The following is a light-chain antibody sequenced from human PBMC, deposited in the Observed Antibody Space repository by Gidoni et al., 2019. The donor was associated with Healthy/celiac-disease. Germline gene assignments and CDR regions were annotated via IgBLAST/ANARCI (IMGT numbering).Light chain of an antibody. CDR2: AAS. CDR1: QSIRSY. Sequence: DIQMTQSPSSLSASVGDRVTITCRASQSIRSYLNWYQQKPGKAPQHLIYAASSLQSGVPSRFSGSGSGTDFTLTISSLQPEDFATYYCQQRYSTPSITFGQGTRLEIK. V-gene: IGKV1-39*01. J-gene: IGKJ5*01. CDR3: QQRYSTPSIT.